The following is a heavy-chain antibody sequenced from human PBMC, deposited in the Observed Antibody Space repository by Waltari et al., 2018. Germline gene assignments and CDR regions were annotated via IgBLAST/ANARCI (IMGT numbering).Heavy chain of an antibody. CDR1: GGSISSYY. Sequence: QVQLQESGPGLVKPSETLSLTCTVSGGSISSYYWSWIRQPPGKGLEWIGYIYYSGSTNYNPSLKSRVTISVDTSKNQFSLKLSSVTAADTAVYYCARGGIVGATDAFDIWGQGTMVTVSS. V-gene: IGHV4-59*01. CDR2: IYYSGST. CDR3: ARGGIVGATDAFDI. D-gene: IGHD1-26*01. J-gene: IGHJ3*02.